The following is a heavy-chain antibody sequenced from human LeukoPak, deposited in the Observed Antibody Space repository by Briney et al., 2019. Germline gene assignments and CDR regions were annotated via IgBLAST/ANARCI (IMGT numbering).Heavy chain of an antibody. V-gene: IGHV1-2*04. CDR3: ARAPVGATPDY. D-gene: IGHD1-26*01. J-gene: IGHJ4*02. CDR1: GYTFTGYY. CDR2: INPNSGGT. Sequence: VSVKVSCKASGYTFTGYYMHWVRQAPGQGLEWMGWINPNSGGTNYAQKFQGWVTMTRDTSISTAYMELSRLRSDDTAVYYCARAPVGATPDYWGQGTLVTVSS.